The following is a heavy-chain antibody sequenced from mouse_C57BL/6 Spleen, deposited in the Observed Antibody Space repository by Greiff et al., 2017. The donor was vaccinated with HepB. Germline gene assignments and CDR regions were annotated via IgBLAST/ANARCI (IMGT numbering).Heavy chain of an antibody. CDR2: INPNNGGT. Sequence: VQLQQSGPELVKPGASVKISCKASGYTFTDYYMNWVKQSHGKSLEWIGDINPNNGGTSYNQKFKGKATLTVDKSSSTAYMELRSLTSEDSAVYYCAREDYDGGYWGQGTTLTVSS. V-gene: IGHV1-26*01. D-gene: IGHD2-4*01. CDR3: AREDYDGGY. J-gene: IGHJ2*01. CDR1: GYTFTDYY.